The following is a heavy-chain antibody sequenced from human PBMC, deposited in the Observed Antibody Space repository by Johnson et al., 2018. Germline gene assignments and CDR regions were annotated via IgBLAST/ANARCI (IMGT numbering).Heavy chain of an antibody. CDR3: ARGDYDVTGYFQH. CDR2: IYTGGST. Sequence: VRLVESGGGLVQPGGSLRLSCAASGFTVSSNYMSWVRQAPGKGLEWVSVIYTGGSTYYADSVKGRFTIPRDNSKNTLFLQMNSLRPEDTAIYYCARGDYDVTGYFQHGGQGTLVTVSS. D-gene: IGHD3-16*01. J-gene: IGHJ1*01. CDR1: GFTVSSNY. V-gene: IGHV3-66*02.